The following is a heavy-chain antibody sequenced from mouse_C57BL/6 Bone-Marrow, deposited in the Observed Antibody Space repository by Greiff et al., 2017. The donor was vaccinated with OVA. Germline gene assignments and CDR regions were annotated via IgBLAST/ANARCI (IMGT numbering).Heavy chain of an antibody. Sequence: VKLVESGTDLVKPGASVKLSCKASGYTFTSYWMHWVKQRPGQGLEWIGNINPSNGGTNYNEKFKSKATLTVDKSSSTAYMQLSSLTSEDSAVYYCARLLQVVAQGYFDVWGTGTTVTVSS. V-gene: IGHV1-53*01. D-gene: IGHD1-1*01. J-gene: IGHJ1*03. CDR3: ARLLQVVAQGYFDV. CDR2: INPSNGGT. CDR1: GYTFTSYW.